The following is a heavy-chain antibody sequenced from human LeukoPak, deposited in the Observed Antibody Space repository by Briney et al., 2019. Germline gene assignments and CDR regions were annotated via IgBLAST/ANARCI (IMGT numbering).Heavy chain of an antibody. D-gene: IGHD3-16*01. V-gene: IGHV3-7*03. J-gene: IGHJ4*02. CDR1: GPAFSRFW. CDR2: INEDGSKK. Sequence: GGSLRLSCAASGPAFSRFWMSWVRQAPGKGMEWVANINEDGSKKNYVDSVRGRFTISRDNAKDSLYLQMNSLRAEDTAVYYCASGGHLDYWGQGTPVTVSS. CDR3: ASGGHLDY.